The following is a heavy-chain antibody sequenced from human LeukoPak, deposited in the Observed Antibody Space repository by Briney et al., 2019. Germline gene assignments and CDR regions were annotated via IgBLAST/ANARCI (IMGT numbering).Heavy chain of an antibody. V-gene: IGHV3-74*01. CDR1: GFTFSSYW. D-gene: IGHD6-13*01. J-gene: IGHJ6*02. Sequence: GGSLRLSCAVSGFTFSSYWMHWVRQAPGKGLVWVSHIKTDGSTTAYADSVKGRFTISRDNAKNTLYLQMNSLRAEDTGVYYCARDLVAAVGTPYYYYYGMDVWGQGTTVTVSS. CDR3: ARDLVAAVGTPYYYYYGMDV. CDR2: IKTDGSTT.